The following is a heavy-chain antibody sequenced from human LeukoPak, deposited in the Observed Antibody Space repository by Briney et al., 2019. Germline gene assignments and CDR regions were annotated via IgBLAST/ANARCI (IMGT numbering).Heavy chain of an antibody. D-gene: IGHD5-18*01. J-gene: IGHJ3*02. V-gene: IGHV3-64D*09. CDR1: GFTFSSCA. Sequence: GGSLRLSCSASGFTFSSCAMHWVRQAPGKGLEYVSAISSNGGSTYYADSVKGRFTISRDNYKNTLNLQMSSLRAEDTAVYYCVVSYLYAFDIWGQGTMVTVSS. CDR2: ISSNGGST. CDR3: VVSYLYAFDI.